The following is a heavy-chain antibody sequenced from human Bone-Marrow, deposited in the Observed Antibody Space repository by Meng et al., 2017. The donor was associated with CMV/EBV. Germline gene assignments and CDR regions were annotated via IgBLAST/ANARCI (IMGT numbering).Heavy chain of an antibody. Sequence: KAYGYTFTSCDINWVRQATGQGLEWMGWMNPNSGNTGYAQKFQGRVTITRNTSISTAYMELSSLRSEDTAVYYCARGLRRRDGYNLGYWGQGTLVTVSS. CDR2: MNPNSGNT. V-gene: IGHV1-8*03. CDR1: GYTFTSCD. D-gene: IGHD5-24*01. J-gene: IGHJ4*02. CDR3: ARGLRRRDGYNLGY.